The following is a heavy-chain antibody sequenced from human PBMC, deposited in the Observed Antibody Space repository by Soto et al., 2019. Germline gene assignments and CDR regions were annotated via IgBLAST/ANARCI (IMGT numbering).Heavy chain of an antibody. CDR2: INHGGRT. Sequence: QVQLQQRGAGMVKPSETLSVTCAVSGASFTAFYWNWIRQPPGKGLEWIGEINHGGRTNYNPYINTRLPLTLDPPKTQFSLTLYSLTAAATAVYYFRLQFWNWSHRADNNWFDPWGQGTLVTVSP. J-gene: IGHJ5*02. CDR1: GASFTAFY. CDR3: RLQFWNWSHRADNNWFDP. D-gene: IGHD1-7*01. V-gene: IGHV4-34*01.